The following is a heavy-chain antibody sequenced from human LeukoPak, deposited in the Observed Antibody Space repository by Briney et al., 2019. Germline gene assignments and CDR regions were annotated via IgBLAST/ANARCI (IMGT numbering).Heavy chain of an antibody. J-gene: IGHJ4*02. CDR3: ARFSRGRRLIDY. V-gene: IGHV1-69*01. Sequence: SVKVSCKASGGTFSSYAISWVRQAPGQGLEWMGGIIPIFGTANYAQKFQGRVTITADESTSTAYMELRSLRSDDTAVYYCARFSRGRRLIDYWGQGTLVTVSS. CDR1: GGTFSSYA. CDR2: IIPIFGTA.